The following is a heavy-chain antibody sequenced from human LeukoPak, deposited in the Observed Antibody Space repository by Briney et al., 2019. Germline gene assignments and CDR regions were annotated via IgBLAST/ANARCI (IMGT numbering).Heavy chain of an antibody. CDR1: GFTFSSYS. J-gene: IGHJ4*02. CDR3: ATLEYNSPNY. Sequence: GGSLRLSCAASGFTFSSYSMNWVRQAPGKGLEWVSSISSSGSYIYYADSVKGRFAISGDNAKNSLYLQMNSLRAEDTAVYYCATLEYNSPNYWGQGTLVTVSS. D-gene: IGHD1-1*01. CDR2: ISSSGSYI. V-gene: IGHV3-21*01.